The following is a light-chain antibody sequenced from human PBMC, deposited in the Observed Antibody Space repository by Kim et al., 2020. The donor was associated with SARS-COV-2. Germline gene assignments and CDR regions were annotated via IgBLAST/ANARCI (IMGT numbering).Light chain of an antibody. V-gene: IGLV6-57*02. CDR3: QSYDSSNRWV. CDR2: EYN. CDR1: SGSIARKY. J-gene: IGLJ3*02. Sequence: NFMLTQPHSVSESPGKTVTISCTGTSGSIARKYVQWYRQRPGSAPTAVMYEYNQRPSGVPDRFSGSFDSSSNSASLTISGLKTEDEADYYCQSYDSSNRWVFGGGTQLTVL.